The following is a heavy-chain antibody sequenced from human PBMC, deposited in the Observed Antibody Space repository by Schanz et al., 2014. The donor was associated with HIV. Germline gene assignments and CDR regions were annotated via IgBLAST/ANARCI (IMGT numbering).Heavy chain of an antibody. CDR1: GFSFSAYA. D-gene: IGHD3-3*01. J-gene: IGHJ4*02. Sequence: QVQLVESGGGVVQPGRSLRLSCAASGFSFSAYAMHWVRQAPGKGLEWVAVISYDGNNKDYADSVKGRFTSSRDNFQNTLYLQMNSLRAEDMGVYYCARDKDDFWSGRYGPFDYWGQGTLVTVSS. CDR2: ISYDGNNK. V-gene: IGHV3-30-3*01. CDR3: ARDKDDFWSGRYGPFDY.